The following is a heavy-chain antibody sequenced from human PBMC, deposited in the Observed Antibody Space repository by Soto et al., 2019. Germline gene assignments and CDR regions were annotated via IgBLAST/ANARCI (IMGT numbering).Heavy chain of an antibody. CDR1: GFTFSSYA. V-gene: IGHV3-23*01. D-gene: IGHD3-10*01. J-gene: IGHJ3*02. Sequence: EVQLLESGGGLVQPGGSLRLSCAASGFTFSSYAMSWVRQAPGKGLEWVSAIGASGAGTYYAEYVKGRFTISRDNSKNTLYLQMNSLKTEDTAVYYCTTFYYGSGSYGAFDIWGQGTMVTVSS. CDR3: TTFYYGSGSYGAFDI. CDR2: IGASGAGT.